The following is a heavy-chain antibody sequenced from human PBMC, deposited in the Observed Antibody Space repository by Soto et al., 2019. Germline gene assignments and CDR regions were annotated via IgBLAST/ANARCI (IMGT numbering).Heavy chain of an antibody. CDR3: AKGGDSGYDYAHAFDI. J-gene: IGHJ3*02. CDR1: GFTFSSYA. CDR2: ISGSGGST. D-gene: IGHD5-12*01. Sequence: GGSLRLSCAASGFTFSSYAMSWVRQAPGKGLEWVSAISGSGGSTYYADSVKGRFTISRDNSKNTLYLQMNSLRAEDTAVYYCAKGGDSGYDYAHAFDIWGQGTMVTVSS. V-gene: IGHV3-23*01.